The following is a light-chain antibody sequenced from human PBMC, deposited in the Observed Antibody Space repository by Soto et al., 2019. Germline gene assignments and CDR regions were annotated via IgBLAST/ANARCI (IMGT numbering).Light chain of an antibody. CDR3: QQYSASPRT. CDR2: GAS. V-gene: IGKV3-20*01. Sequence: EIVLTQSPGTLSLSPGERATLSCRTSQSVSSNYLAWYQQKPGQAPRLLIYGASSRATGIPDRFSGSGSGTDFTLTISRLEPEDSAVYYCQQYSASPRTFGPGTKGDIK. J-gene: IGKJ3*01. CDR1: QSVSSNY.